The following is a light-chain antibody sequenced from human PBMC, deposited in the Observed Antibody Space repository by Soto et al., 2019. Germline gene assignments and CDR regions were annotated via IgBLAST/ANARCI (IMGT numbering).Light chain of an antibody. V-gene: IGKV1-39*01. CDR1: QSISNY. CDR2: AAS. Sequence: DMEMTQSPSSLSASVGDRVTITCRASQSISNYLNWYQHKPGKVPKLLIYAASSFQSGVPTRSSGSGSGTDFTLNINSLQPEDFATYYCQQSYGTPLTFGGGTKIEIK. J-gene: IGKJ4*01. CDR3: QQSYGTPLT.